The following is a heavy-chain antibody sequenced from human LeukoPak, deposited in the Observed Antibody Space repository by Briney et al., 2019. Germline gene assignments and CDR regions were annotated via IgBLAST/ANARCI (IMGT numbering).Heavy chain of an antibody. CDR3: AKDLSRYSYGYPYFDY. V-gene: IGHV3-43*02. CDR2: ISGDDGST. Sequence: PGGSLRLSCAASGFTFDDYAMHWVRQAPGKGLEWVSLISGDDGSTYYADSVKGRFTISRDNSKNSLYLQMNSLRTEDTALYYCAKDLSRYSYGYPYFDYWGQGTLVTVSS. CDR1: GFTFDDYA. D-gene: IGHD5-18*01. J-gene: IGHJ4*02.